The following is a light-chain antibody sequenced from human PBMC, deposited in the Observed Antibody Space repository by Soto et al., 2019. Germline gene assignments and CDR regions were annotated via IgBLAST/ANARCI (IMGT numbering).Light chain of an antibody. CDR2: EVS. V-gene: IGLV2-23*02. CDR3: CSYGGSYV. J-gene: IGLJ1*01. CDR1: SSDVGSYNL. Sequence: QSVLNQPASVSGSPGQSITISRTGTSSDVGSYNLVSWYQQHPGKAPKVMIYEVSKRPSGVSNRFSGSKSGNTASLTISGLQAEDEADYYCCSYGGSYVFGPGTKVTVL.